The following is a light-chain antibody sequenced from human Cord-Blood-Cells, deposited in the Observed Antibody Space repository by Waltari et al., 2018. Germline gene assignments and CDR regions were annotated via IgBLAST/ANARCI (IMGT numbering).Light chain of an antibody. CDR1: QSVLYSSNNKNY. V-gene: IGKV4-1*01. J-gene: IGKJ2*03. Sequence: DIVMTQYPDSLAVSLGERATIHCKSSQSVLYSSNNKNYLAWYQQKPGQPPKLLIYWASTRESGVPDRFSGSVSGTDFTLTISSLQAEDVAVYYCQQYYSTPLYSFGQGTKLEIK. CDR2: WAS. CDR3: QQYYSTPLYS.